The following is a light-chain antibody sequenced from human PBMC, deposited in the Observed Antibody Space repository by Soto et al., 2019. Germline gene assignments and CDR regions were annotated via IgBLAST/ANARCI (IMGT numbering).Light chain of an antibody. CDR2: EVS. J-gene: IGLJ1*01. Sequence: QSVLTQPASVSGSPGQSITISCTGSSSDVGTYNFVSWYQHHPGKAPKLMIYEVSIRPSGVSNRFSGSKSGNTASLTISGLQAEDEADYFCISYXXXXTXXVXGTGTKLTX. CDR1: SSDVGTYNF. V-gene: IGLV2-14*01. CDR3: ISYXXXXTXXV.